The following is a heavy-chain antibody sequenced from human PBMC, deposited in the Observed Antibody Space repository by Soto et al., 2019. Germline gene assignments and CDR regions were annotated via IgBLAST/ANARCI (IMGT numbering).Heavy chain of an antibody. CDR3: ATRSPGFDY. Sequence: QVQLVQSGPEVKKPGASVKVSCKTSGYTFTNYGISWVRQAPGQGLEWMGWITTDKGKTTYAQKVQGRVTMTTDKYTSTDYMELRSLRSDETAMYDCATRSPGFDYWGQGTLVTVSS. CDR1: GYTFTNYG. CDR2: ITTDKGKT. J-gene: IGHJ4*02. V-gene: IGHV1-18*01.